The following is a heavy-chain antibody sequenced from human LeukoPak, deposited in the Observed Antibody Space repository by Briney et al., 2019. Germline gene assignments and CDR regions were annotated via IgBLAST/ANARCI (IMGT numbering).Heavy chain of an antibody. CDR2: ISTGSSTI. D-gene: IGHD5-18*01. V-gene: IGHV3-48*02. Sequence: GGSLRLSCAASGFTFSSYEMNWVRQAPGKGLEWLSFISTGSSTIYYADSVKGRFTISRDNAKNSLYLQMNSLRDEDTAVYYCARVAEIQLWLRSAIDYWGQGTLVTVSS. CDR1: GFTFSSYE. CDR3: ARVAEIQLWLRSAIDY. J-gene: IGHJ4*02.